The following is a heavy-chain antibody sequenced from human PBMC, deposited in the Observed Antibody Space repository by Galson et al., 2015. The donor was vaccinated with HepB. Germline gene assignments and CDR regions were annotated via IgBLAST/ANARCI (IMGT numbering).Heavy chain of an antibody. CDR3: ARPYYRGCDY. CDR2: IKEDGSEK. Sequence: SLRLSYAASGFTFNNYKMFWVRQAPGKGLEWVATIKEDGSEKYYVDSVKGRFTISRDNAKNSLYLQMNSLRAEDTAVYYCARPYYRGCDYWGQGTLVTVSS. D-gene: IGHD4-23*01. J-gene: IGHJ4*02. CDR1: GFTFNNYK. V-gene: IGHV3-7*03.